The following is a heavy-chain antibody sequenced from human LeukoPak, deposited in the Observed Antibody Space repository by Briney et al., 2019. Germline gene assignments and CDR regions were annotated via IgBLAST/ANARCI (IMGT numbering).Heavy chain of an antibody. D-gene: IGHD2-8*01. V-gene: IGHV3-33*08. CDR2: IWYDGSNK. Sequence: GRSLRLSCAASGFTFSSYAMSWVRQAPGKGLEWVAVIWYDGSNKYYADSVKGRFTTSRDNSKNTLYLQMNSLRAEDTAVYYCARDDGYGIYNWFDPWGQGTLVTVSS. J-gene: IGHJ5*02. CDR3: ARDDGYGIYNWFDP. CDR1: GFTFSSYA.